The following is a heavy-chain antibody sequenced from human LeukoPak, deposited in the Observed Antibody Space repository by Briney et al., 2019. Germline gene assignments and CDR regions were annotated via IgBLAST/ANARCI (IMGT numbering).Heavy chain of an antibody. D-gene: IGHD3-22*01. V-gene: IGHV4-31*03. CDR3: ASSMIVVARGFDY. CDR2: IYYSGST. J-gene: IGHJ4*02. Sequence: SETLSLTCTVSGGSISSGGYYWSWIRQHPGKGLEWIGYIYYSGSTYYNPSLKSRVTISVDTSKNQFSLRLSSVTAADTAVYYCASSMIVVARGFDYWGQGTLVTVSS. CDR1: GGSISSGGYY.